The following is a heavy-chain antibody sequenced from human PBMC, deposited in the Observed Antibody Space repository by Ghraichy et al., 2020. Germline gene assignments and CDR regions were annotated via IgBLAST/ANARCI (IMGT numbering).Heavy chain of an antibody. CDR2: ISWDGGST. V-gene: IGHV3-43D*03. D-gene: IGHD3-22*01. CDR1: GFTFDDYA. CDR3: AKDAKDSSGYGASEVYYCYYYMDV. Sequence: GGSLRLSCAASGFTFDDYAMHWVRQAPGKGLEWVSLISWDGGSTYYADSVKGRFTISRDNSKNSLYLQMNSLRAEDTALYYCAKDAKDSSGYGASEVYYCYYYMDVWGQGPTVTVSS. J-gene: IGHJ6*03.